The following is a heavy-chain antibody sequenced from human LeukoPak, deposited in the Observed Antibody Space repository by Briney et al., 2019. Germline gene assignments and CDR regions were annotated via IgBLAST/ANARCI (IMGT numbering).Heavy chain of an antibody. J-gene: IGHJ4*02. D-gene: IGHD2-2*01. CDR1: GFTFSSYS. V-gene: IGHV3-21*01. CDR3: ARDLAGYCSSTSCYGAAEEGDY. Sequence: GGSLRLSCAASGFTFSSYSMNWVRQAPGKGLEWVSSISSSSSYIYYADSVKGRFTISRDNAKNSLYLQMNSLRAEDTAVYYCARDLAGYCSSTSCYGAAEEGDYWGQGTLVTVSS. CDR2: ISSSSSYI.